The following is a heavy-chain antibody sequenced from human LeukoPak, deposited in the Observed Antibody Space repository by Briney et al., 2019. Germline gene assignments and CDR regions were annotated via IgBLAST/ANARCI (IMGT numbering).Heavy chain of an antibody. CDR1: GYTFTRYY. CDR2: INPNNGGT. D-gene: IGHD4-17*01. V-gene: IGHV1-2*02. CDR3: GRDFARGDGDYVLYQ. J-gene: IGHJ4*02. Sequence: ASVKVSCKASGYTFTRYYMHWVRQAPGQGLEWMGWINPNNGGTNYAQKFQGRVTMTRDTSINTAYLELKSLRSDDTAVYYCGRDFARGDGDYVLYQWGQGPLVTVSS.